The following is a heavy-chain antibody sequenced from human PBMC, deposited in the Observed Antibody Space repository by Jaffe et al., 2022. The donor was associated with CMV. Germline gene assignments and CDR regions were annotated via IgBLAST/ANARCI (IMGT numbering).Heavy chain of an antibody. V-gene: IGHV3-72*01. D-gene: IGHD1-1*01. CDR2: SRNKANGYTT. CDR1: GLTLSDHY. J-gene: IGHJ4*02. Sequence: EVQLVESGGGLVEPGGSLRLSCSAFGLTLSDHYIDWVRQAPGKGLEWVARSRNKANGYTTEFAASVKGRFTISREESKNSVYLQMSNLKTEDTAVYYCVRGHTGSRLYYFDYWGQGTLVTVSS. CDR3: VRGHTGSRLYYFDY.